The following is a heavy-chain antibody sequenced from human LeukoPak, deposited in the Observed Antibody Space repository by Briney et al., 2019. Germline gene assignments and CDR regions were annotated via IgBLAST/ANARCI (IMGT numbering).Heavy chain of an antibody. CDR3: ARHSPSGWYYFDP. J-gene: IGHJ4*02. CDR1: GDSITTFD. Sequence: PSETLSLTCSFSGDSITTFDWSWIRQPAGKGLEWVGQVFTSGTTAYSAPLKSRLTISLDKSNNQVSLKLISATAADTAVYYCARHSPSGWYYFDPWGQGGLVIVSS. V-gene: IGHV4-4*07. CDR2: VFTSGTT. D-gene: IGHD6-19*01.